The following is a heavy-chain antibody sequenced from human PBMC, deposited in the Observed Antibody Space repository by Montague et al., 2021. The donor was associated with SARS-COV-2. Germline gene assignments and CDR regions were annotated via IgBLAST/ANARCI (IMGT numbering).Heavy chain of an antibody. CDR3: ARERAYGEYADAFDV. V-gene: IGHV4-61*01. Sequence: SETLSLTCSVSGDSIKNDRYYWAWIRQTPGKGLEWIGYIYHSETTNYNPSLESRVSMSLDTPKSQIFLNLTSVTAADTALYYCARERAYGEYADAFDVWGQGTLVIVSS. CDR2: IYHSETT. CDR1: GDSIKNDRYY. J-gene: IGHJ3*01. D-gene: IGHD2-21*01.